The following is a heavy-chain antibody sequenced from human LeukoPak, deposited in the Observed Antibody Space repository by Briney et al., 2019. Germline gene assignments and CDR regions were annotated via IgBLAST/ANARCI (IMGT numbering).Heavy chain of an antibody. J-gene: IGHJ5*02. CDR3: ARDQGAVTDNWFDP. CDR1: GGSISSDDYY. Sequence: SETLSLTCTVSGGSISSDDYYWSWVRQPPGTGLEWTGYIYYTGSTYYNSSLKSRVTISLDTSKNQFSLKLSSVTAADTAVYYCARDQGAVTDNWFDPWGRGNLVTVSS. CDR2: IYYTGST. D-gene: IGHD1-20*01. V-gene: IGHV4-30-4*08.